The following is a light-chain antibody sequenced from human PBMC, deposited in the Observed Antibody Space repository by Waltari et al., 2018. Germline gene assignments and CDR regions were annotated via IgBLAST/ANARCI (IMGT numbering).Light chain of an antibody. CDR1: NIGRQS. V-gene: IGLV3-21*02. CDR2: DNI. CDR3: QVWDSSTDSVV. Sequence: SYELTQPPSLSVAPGQTASVPCGGNNIGRQSVPWYQQKPGRVPVLVAYDNIVRPSGIPERFSGSNSGNTATLTINRVEAGDEADYFCQVWDSSTDSVVFGGGTKLAVL. J-gene: IGLJ2*01.